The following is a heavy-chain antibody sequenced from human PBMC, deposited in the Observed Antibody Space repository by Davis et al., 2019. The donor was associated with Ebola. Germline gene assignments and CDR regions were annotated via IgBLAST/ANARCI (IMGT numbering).Heavy chain of an antibody. CDR1: GFTFSSYW. CDR3: ARDPGGMYRRSPFDY. J-gene: IGHJ4*02. V-gene: IGHV3-74*01. CDR2: INSDGSST. D-gene: IGHD1-26*01. Sequence: HTGGSLRLSCAASGFTFSSYWMHWVRQAPGKGLVWVSRINSDGSSTSYADSVKGRFTISRDNAKNSLYLQMNTLRDEDTSVYYCARDPGGMYRRSPFDYWGQGTLVTVSS.